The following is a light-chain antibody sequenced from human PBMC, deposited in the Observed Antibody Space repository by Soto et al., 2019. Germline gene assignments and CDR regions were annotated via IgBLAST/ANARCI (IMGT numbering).Light chain of an antibody. CDR3: QQLNSHPRT. CDR1: QAILNY. J-gene: IGKJ2*01. CDR2: GAS. Sequence: DIQLTQSPIFLSASVGDRVTISCRASQAILNYLAWYQQKPGKAPNLLIFGASTLQSGVPSRFSDSGSGTEFTLTISSLQSEDFATYYCQQLNSHPRTFGQGTKLEFK. V-gene: IGKV1-9*01.